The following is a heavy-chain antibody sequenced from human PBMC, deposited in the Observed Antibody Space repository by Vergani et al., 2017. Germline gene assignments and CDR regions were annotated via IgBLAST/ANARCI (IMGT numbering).Heavy chain of an antibody. V-gene: IGHV5-51*03. CDR3: ARVYCRGMSCSGTDYFYHIDV. CDR1: GYSFSRNW. D-gene: IGHD3/OR15-3a*01. Sequence: EVQLEQSGAAVKKPGESLEISCKGSGYSFSRNWIAWVRDRPGQGLEWMGMIYPGNSETRNNPSFRGQVTMSVDKSISTAYLQWSSLKASDSAMYYCARVYCRGMSCSGTDYFYHIDVWGKGTTVTVS. CDR2: IYPGNSET. J-gene: IGHJ6*03.